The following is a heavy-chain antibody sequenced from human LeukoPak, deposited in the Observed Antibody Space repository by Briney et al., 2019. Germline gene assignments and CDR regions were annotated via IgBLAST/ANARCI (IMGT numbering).Heavy chain of an antibody. Sequence: GGSLRLSCAASGLTFSSYAMHWVRQAPGKGLEWVAVISYDGSNKYYADSVKGRFTISRDNSKNTLYLQMNSLRAEDTAAYYCARARTRSSQSVTDYWGQGTLVTVSS. CDR1: GLTFSSYA. CDR2: ISYDGSNK. J-gene: IGHJ4*02. D-gene: IGHD6-13*01. V-gene: IGHV3-30-3*01. CDR3: ARARTRSSQSVTDY.